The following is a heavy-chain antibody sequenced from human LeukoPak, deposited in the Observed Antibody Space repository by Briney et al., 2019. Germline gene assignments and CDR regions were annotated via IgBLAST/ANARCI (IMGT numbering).Heavy chain of an antibody. J-gene: IGHJ5*02. V-gene: IGHV3-30-3*01. CDR3: AREVRYSYGPSGFDP. CDR2: ISYDGSNK. D-gene: IGHD5-18*01. CDR1: GFTHNKSTYPFNTYA. Sequence: PGGSLRLSCAASGFTHNKSTYPFNTYAMHWVRQAPGKGLEWVAVISYDGSNKYYADSVKGRFTISRDNSKNTLYLQMNSLRAEDTAVYYCAREVRYSYGPSGFDPWGQGTLVTVSS.